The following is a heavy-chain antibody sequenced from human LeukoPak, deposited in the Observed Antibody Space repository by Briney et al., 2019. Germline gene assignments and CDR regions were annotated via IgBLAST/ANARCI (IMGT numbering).Heavy chain of an antibody. J-gene: IGHJ4*02. CDR3: ARVHTALVTFDF. CDR2: INPNSGGT. Sequence: GASVKVSCKASGYTFTSYDINWVRQAPGQGLEWMGWINPNSGGTIYAQKFQGRVTMTRDTSISTAYMELSGLKSDDTAVYYCARVHTALVTFDFWGQGTLVTVSS. CDR1: GYTFTSYD. D-gene: IGHD5-18*01. V-gene: IGHV1-2*02.